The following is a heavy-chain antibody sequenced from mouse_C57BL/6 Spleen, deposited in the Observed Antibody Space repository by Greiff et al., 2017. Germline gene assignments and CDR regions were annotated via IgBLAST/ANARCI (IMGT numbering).Heavy chain of an antibody. J-gene: IGHJ2*01. D-gene: IGHD4-1*01. CDR2: ISNGGGST. Sequence: EVQLVESGGGLVQPGGSLKLSCAASGFTFSDYYMYWVRQTPEKRLEWVAYISNGGGSTYYPDTVKGRFTISRDNAKNTLYLQMSRLKSEDTAMYYCARHSQTAYFDYWGQGTTLTVSS. CDR3: ARHSQTAYFDY. V-gene: IGHV5-12*01. CDR1: GFTFSDYY.